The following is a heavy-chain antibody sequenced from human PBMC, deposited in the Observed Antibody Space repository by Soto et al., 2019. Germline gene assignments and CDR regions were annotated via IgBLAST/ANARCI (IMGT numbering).Heavy chain of an antibody. CDR3: ARAQVEYFGSGSPVDP. J-gene: IGHJ5*02. CDR1: GGSVSSGSYY. D-gene: IGHD3-10*01. CDR2: IYYSGST. Sequence: QVQLQESGPGLVKPSETLSLTCTVSGGSVSSGSYYWTWIRQPPGKGLEWIGYIYYSGSTNYNPSLKSRITISVDTSKNQFSLKLKSVTATDTAVYYCARAQVEYFGSGSPVDPWGQGTLVTVSS. V-gene: IGHV4-61*01.